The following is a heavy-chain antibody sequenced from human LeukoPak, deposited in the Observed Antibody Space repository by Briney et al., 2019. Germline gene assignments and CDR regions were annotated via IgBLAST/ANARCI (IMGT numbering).Heavy chain of an antibody. J-gene: IGHJ5*02. D-gene: IGHD6-19*01. V-gene: IGHV3-23*01. CDR1: GFTFSSYA. Sequence: GGSLRLSCAASGFTFSSYAMSWVRQAPGKGLEWVSAISGSGGSTYYADSVKGRFTISRDNSKNTLYLQMNSLRAEDTAVYYCAKDGKYSSGWYQWFDPWGQGTLVTVSS. CDR3: AKDGKYSSGWYQWFDP. CDR2: ISGSGGST.